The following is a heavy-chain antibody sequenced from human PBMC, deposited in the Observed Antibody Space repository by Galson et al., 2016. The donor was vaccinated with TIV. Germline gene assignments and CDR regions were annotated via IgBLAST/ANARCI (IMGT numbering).Heavy chain of an antibody. CDR2: THSGGNT. D-gene: IGHD6-13*01. Sequence: SLRLSCAASGFTVSTNYMTWVRQAPGKGLEWVSVTHSGGNTYYADSVKGRFTVSRQNSKNTVYLQMNSLRPEDTAVYYCARAPGWVTAASIPYYKYGMDVWGQGTTVTVSS. CDR1: GFTVSTNY. J-gene: IGHJ6*02. V-gene: IGHV3-53*04. CDR3: ARAPGWVTAASIPYYKYGMDV.